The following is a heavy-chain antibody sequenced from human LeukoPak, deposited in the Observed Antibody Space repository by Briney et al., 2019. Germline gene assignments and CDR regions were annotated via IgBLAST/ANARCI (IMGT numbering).Heavy chain of an antibody. CDR3: ARGIVVVPAATKYYFDY. CDR1: GGYFSGYY. Sequence: SETLSLTCAVYGGYFSGYYWSWIRQPPGKGLEWIGEINHSGSTNYNPSLKSRVTISVDTSKNQFSLKLSSVTAADTAVYYCARGIVVVPAATKYYFDYWGQGTLVTVSS. CDR2: INHSGST. J-gene: IGHJ4*02. D-gene: IGHD2-2*01. V-gene: IGHV4-34*01.